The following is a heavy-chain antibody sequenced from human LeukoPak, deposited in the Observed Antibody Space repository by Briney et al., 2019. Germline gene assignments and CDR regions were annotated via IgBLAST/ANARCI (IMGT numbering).Heavy chain of an antibody. J-gene: IGHJ4*02. V-gene: IGHV4-61*01. CDR2: IYYSGST. CDR3: ARGSMVRGVMRRRLDY. D-gene: IGHD3-10*01. Sequence: SETLSLTCTVSGGSVSSGSYYWSWIRQPPGKGLEWIGYIYYSGSTNYNPSLKSRVTISVDTSKNQFSLKLSSVTAADTAVYYCARGSMVRGVMRRRLDYWGQGTLVTVSS. CDR1: GGSVSSGSYY.